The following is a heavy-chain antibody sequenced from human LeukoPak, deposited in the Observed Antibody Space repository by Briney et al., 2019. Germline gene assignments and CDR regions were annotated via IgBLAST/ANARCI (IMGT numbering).Heavy chain of an antibody. D-gene: IGHD6-6*01. J-gene: IGHJ5*02. Sequence: SGGSLRPSCAVSGFTVRSNYMAWVRQAPGKGLECVSILYSSGDTYYADSVQGRFTISRDNSKNTLYLQMSSLRADDTAIYYCAKVILIAAAHGDFIDLWGQGTLVIVSS. CDR2: LYSSGDT. CDR3: AKVILIAAAHGDFIDL. V-gene: IGHV3-53*01. CDR1: GFTVRSNY.